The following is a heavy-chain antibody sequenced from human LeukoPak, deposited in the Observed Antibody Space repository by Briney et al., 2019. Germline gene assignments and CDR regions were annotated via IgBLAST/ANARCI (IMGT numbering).Heavy chain of an antibody. J-gene: IGHJ4*02. CDR2: ISGSGGST. CDR3: AKPDTASSGFIPYYFDY. D-gene: IGHD3-22*01. V-gene: IGHV3-23*01. Sequence: PGGSLRLSCAASGFTFSSYAMSWVRQAPGKGLEWVSAISGSGGSTYYADSVKGRFTISRDNSKNTLYLQMNSLRAEDTAVYYCAKPDTASSGFIPYYFDYWGQETLVTVSS. CDR1: GFTFSSYA.